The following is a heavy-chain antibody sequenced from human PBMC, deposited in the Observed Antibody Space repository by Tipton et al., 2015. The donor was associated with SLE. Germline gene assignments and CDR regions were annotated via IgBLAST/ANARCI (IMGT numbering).Heavy chain of an antibody. CDR2: IYTSGST. CDR3: ARRITGTTRAFDY. J-gene: IGHJ4*02. D-gene: IGHD1-7*01. Sequence: TLSLTCTVSGGSISSGSYYWSWIRQPAGKGLEWIGRIYTSGSTNYNPSLKSRVTISVDTSKNQFSLKLSSVTAADTAVYYCARRITGTTRAFDYWGQGTLVTVSS. V-gene: IGHV4-61*02. CDR1: GGSISSGSYY.